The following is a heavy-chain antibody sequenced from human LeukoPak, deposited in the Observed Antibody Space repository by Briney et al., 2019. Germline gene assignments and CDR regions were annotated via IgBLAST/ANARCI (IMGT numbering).Heavy chain of an antibody. CDR3: ARDHGSSWVGFNWFDP. CDR1: GYTFTSYG. Sequence: GASVKVSCKASGYTFTSYGISWVRQAPGQGLEWMGWISAYNGNTNYAQELQGRVTMTTDTSTSTAYMELRSLRSDDTAVYYCARDHGSSWVGFNWFDPWGQGTLVTVSS. CDR2: ISAYNGNT. V-gene: IGHV1-18*01. D-gene: IGHD6-13*01. J-gene: IGHJ5*02.